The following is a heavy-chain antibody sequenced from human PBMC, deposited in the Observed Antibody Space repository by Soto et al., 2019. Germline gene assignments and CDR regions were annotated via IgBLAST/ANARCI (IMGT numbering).Heavy chain of an antibody. V-gene: IGHV3-7*03. CDR2: IKQDGSES. CDR3: ARDSYDILTGQKRYFDF. CDR1: GFTFSNYW. D-gene: IGHD3-9*01. J-gene: IGHJ4*02. Sequence: GGSLRLSCAASGFTFSNYWMSWVRQAPGKGLEWVANIKQDGSESNYADPVKGRFISSRDNSKNSLFLEMNSLTSEDAAMYFCARDSYDILTGQKRYFDFWGQGTLVTVSS.